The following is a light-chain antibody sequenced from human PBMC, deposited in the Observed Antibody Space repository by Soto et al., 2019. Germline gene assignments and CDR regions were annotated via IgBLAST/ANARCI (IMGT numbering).Light chain of an antibody. Sequence: DIPMTQSPSSLSASVGDRVTITCRASQSISSYLNWYQQKPGKAPKLLIYAASSLQSGVPSRFSGSGSGTDFTLTISSLQPEDFANYYCQQSYSTRTFVQGTKVEIK. CDR2: AAS. CDR1: QSISSY. CDR3: QQSYSTRT. V-gene: IGKV1-39*01. J-gene: IGKJ1*01.